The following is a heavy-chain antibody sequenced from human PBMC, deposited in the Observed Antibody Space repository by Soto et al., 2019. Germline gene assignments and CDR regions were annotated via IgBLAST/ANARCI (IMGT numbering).Heavy chain of an antibody. CDR3: VKYYFDSSGYYGLNAFDI. CDR2: ISSNGGST. V-gene: IGHV3-64D*06. J-gene: IGHJ3*02. Sequence: PGGSLRLSCLASRFTFSTYAMHWVRQAPGKGLEYVSTISSNGGSTYYADSVKGRFTISRDNSKNTLYLQMSSLRAEDTAVYYCVKYYFDSSGYYGLNAFDIWGQGKMVTVSS. CDR1: RFTFSTYA. D-gene: IGHD3-22*01.